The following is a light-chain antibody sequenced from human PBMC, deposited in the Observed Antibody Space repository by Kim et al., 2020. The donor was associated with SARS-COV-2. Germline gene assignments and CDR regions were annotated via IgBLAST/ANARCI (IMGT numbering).Light chain of an antibody. J-gene: IGLJ2*01. CDR2: QDS. V-gene: IGLV3-1*01. Sequence: SYELTQPPSVSVSPGQTASITCSGDKLGAKYACWSQQKPGQSPVLVIYQDSKRPSGIPERFSGSNSGTTAPLTISGTQAMDEADYYCQAWASSTVVFGGG. CDR1: KLGAKY. CDR3: QAWASSTVV.